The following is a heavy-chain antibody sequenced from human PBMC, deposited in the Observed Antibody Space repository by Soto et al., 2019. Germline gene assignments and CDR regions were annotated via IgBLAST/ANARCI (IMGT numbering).Heavy chain of an antibody. D-gene: IGHD3-22*01. CDR1: GGTFSSYA. CDR2: IIPIFGTA. J-gene: IGHJ4*02. CDR3: ASRAGYYDSSGYYYGY. Sequence: ASVKVSCKASGGTFSSYAISWVRQAPGQGLEWMGGIIPIFGTANYAQKFQGRATITADKSTSTAYMELSSLRSEDTAVYYCASRAGYYDSSGYYYGYWGQGTLVTVSS. V-gene: IGHV1-69*06.